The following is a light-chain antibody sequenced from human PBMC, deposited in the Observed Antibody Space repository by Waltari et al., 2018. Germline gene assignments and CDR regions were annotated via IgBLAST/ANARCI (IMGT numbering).Light chain of an antibody. CDR2: GAS. Sequence: TQSPATLSVSLGERVTLTCRASESISINLAWYQQKPGQPPRLIIHGASKRATGVPARFAGSGSRTDFTLTISRLEPEDSAVYYCQQYGNSPPWTFGQGTKVQIK. V-gene: IGKV3-20*01. CDR3: QQYGNSPPWT. CDR1: ESISIN. J-gene: IGKJ1*01.